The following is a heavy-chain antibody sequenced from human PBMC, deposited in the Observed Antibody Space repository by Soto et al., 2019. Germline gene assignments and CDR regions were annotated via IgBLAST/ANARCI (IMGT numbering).Heavy chain of an antibody. V-gene: IGHV3-23*01. CDR2: ISASGGST. CDR1: GFTFSSFA. CDR3: AKAEWELGAAFDI. D-gene: IGHD1-26*01. J-gene: IGHJ3*02. Sequence: EVQLLESGGGLVQPGGSLRLSCAASGFTFSSFAMNWVRQAPGKGLEWVSVISASGGSTYYADSVKGRFTISRDSSKNTLYLQMNSLRAEDTAVYYCAKAEWELGAAFDIWGQGTMVTVSS.